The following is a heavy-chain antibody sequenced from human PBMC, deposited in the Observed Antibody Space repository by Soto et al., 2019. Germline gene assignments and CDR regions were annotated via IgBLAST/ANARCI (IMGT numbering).Heavy chain of an antibody. V-gene: IGHV3-30*14. D-gene: IGHD4-17*01. CDR3: ARDVPRYGRRGFEY. CDR1: GFTFSSYA. Sequence: PGGSLRLSCAASGFTFSSYAMHWVRQAPGKGLEWVAVISYDGSNKYYADSVKGRFTISRDDSKNTVFLQMNSLRAEDTAVYYCARDVPRYGRRGFEYWGQGTLVTVSS. J-gene: IGHJ4*02. CDR2: ISYDGSNK.